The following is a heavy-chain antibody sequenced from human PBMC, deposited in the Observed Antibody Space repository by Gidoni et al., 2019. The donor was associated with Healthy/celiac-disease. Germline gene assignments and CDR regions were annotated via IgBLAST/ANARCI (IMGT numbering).Heavy chain of an antibody. V-gene: IGHV3-11*01. D-gene: IGHD2-21*02. CDR3: ASPIVVVTALDETGNAFDI. CDR1: GFTFSDYY. J-gene: IGHJ3*02. Sequence: QVQLVESGGGLVKPGGSLRISCSASGFTFSDYYMSWIRQAPGKGLEWVSYISSSGSTIYYADSVKGRFTISRDNAKNALYLQMNSLRAEDTAVYYCASPIVVVTALDETGNAFDIWGQGTMVTVSS. CDR2: ISSSGSTI.